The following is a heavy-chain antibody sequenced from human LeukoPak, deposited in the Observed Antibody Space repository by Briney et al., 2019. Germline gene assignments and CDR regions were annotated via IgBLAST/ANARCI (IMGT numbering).Heavy chain of an antibody. CDR1: GYTFTSCD. Sequence: ASVKVSCKASGYTFTSCDINWVRQATGQGLEWMGWMNPNSGNTGYAQKFQGRVTMTRNTSISTAYMELSSLRSEDTAVYYCARAFYYDSSGYYYHFDCWGQGTLVTVSS. V-gene: IGHV1-8*01. J-gene: IGHJ4*02. CDR2: MNPNSGNT. D-gene: IGHD3-22*01. CDR3: ARAFYYDSSGYYYHFDC.